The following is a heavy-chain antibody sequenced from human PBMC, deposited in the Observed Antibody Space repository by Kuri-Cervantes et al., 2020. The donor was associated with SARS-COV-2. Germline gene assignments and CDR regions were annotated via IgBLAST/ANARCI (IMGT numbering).Heavy chain of an antibody. CDR1: GGSFSGYY. J-gene: IGHJ4*02. V-gene: IGHV4-34*01. CDR2: INHSGST. Sequence: SETLSLTCAVYGGSFSGYYWSWIRQPPGKGLEWIGEINHSGSTNYNPSLKSRVTISVDTSKNQFSLKLSSVTDADTAVYYCARAFPRSYVGYWGQGTLVTVSS. D-gene: IGHD5-18*01. CDR3: ARAFPRSYVGY.